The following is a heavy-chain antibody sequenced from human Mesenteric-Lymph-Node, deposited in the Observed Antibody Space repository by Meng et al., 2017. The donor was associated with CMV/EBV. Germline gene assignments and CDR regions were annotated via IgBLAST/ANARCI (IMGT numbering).Heavy chain of an antibody. Sequence: CCVSGGSMSSDYWWAWVRQSTGMGLEWIGEVFLSGSTNHNPSLKSRVTISLDRSKNNFSMKLSSVTAADTAVYYCARRYSGYIFDYWGQGILVTVSS. CDR1: GGSMSSDYW. CDR3: ARRYSGYIFDY. J-gene: IGHJ4*02. CDR2: VFLSGST. V-gene: IGHV4-4*02. D-gene: IGHD5-12*01.